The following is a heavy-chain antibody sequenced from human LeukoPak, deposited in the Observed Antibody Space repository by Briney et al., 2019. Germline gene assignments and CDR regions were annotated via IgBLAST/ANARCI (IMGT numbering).Heavy chain of an antibody. V-gene: IGHV1-18*01. CDR2: ISAYNGNT. Sequence: ASVKVSCKASGYTVTSYGISWVRQAPGQGLEWMGWISAYNGNTNYAQKLQGRVTMTTDTSTSTAYMELRSLRSDDTAVYYCARVKGGRLLRFLEWSTNYYYYGMDVWGQGTTVTVSS. CDR1: GYTVTSYG. D-gene: IGHD3-3*01. CDR3: ARVKGGRLLRFLEWSTNYYYYGMDV. J-gene: IGHJ6*02.